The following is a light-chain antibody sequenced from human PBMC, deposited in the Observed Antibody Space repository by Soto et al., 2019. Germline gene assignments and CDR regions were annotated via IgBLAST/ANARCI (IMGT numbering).Light chain of an antibody. CDR1: SSDVGNYNL. J-gene: IGLJ2*01. CDR3: CSYAGSSTLV. Sequence: QSALTQPASLSGSPGQSITISCTGTSSDVGNYNLVSWYQQHPGKVPKLIIYEDTKRPSGISNRFSASKSGNTASLTISGLQAEDEADYYCCSYAGSSTLVFGGGTKLTVL. V-gene: IGLV2-23*01. CDR2: EDT.